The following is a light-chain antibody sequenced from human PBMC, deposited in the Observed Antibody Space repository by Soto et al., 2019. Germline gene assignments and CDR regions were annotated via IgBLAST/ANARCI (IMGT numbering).Light chain of an antibody. Sequence: QSVLTQPASVSGSPGQSITISCTGTSSDVGGYNYVSWYQQHPGKAPKLLIYDDRNRPSGVSDRFSGSKSGTSATLGITGLQTGDEADYYCGTWDSSLSVFYVFGTGTKVTVL. CDR1: SSDVGGYNY. V-gene: IGLV2-14*01. J-gene: IGLJ1*01. CDR3: GTWDSSLSVFYV. CDR2: DDR.